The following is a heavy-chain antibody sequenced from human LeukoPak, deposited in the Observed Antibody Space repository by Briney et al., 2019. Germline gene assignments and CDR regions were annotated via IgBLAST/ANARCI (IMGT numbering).Heavy chain of an antibody. CDR2: ISSSSSYI. CDR3: ARPRAYDSRDLDY. D-gene: IGHD3-16*01. Sequence: GGSLRLSCAASGFTFSSYSMNWVCQAPGKGLEWVSSISSSSSYIYYADSVKGRFTISRDNAKNSLYLQMNSLRAEDTAVYYCARPRAYDSRDLDYWGQGALVTVSS. V-gene: IGHV3-21*01. J-gene: IGHJ4*02. CDR1: GFTFSSYS.